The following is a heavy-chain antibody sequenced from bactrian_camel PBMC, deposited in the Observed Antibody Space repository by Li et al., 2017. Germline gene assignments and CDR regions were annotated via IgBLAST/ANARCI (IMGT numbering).Heavy chain of an antibody. V-gene: IGHV3S1*01. CDR2: IYIAYRPEDQRA. CDR1: GDTYSSIC. CDR3: AADRMACLRPSAQLEAYNF. Sequence: HVQLVESGGGSVQAGGSLRLSCAASGDTYSSICMGWFRQAPGKEREAVATIYIAYRPEDQRAYYVDSVKGRFTISPGNATNTVSLQMNSLKPEDTAMYYCAADRMACLRPSAQLEAYNFWGQGTQVTVS. J-gene: IGHJ4*01.